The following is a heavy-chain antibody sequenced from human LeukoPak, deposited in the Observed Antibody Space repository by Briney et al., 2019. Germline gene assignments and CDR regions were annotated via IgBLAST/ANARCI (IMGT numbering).Heavy chain of an antibody. V-gene: IGHV2-70*11. J-gene: IGHJ4*02. CDR3: ARTPHSSSWYYFDY. Sequence: SGPTLVNPTQTLTLTCTCSGSSLSTSGMCVSWIRQPPGKALEWLARIDWDDDKYYSTSLKTRLTISKDTSKSQVVLTMTNMDPVDTATYYCARTPHSSSWYYFDYWGQGTLVTVSS. CDR2: IDWDDDK. D-gene: IGHD6-13*01. CDR1: GSSLSTSGMC.